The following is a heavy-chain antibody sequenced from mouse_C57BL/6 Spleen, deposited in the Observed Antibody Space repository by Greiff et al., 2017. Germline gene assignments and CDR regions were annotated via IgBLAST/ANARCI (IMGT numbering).Heavy chain of an antibody. Sequence: VKLQESGAELVKPGASVKLSCKASGYTFTEYTIHWVKQRSGQGLEWIGWFYPGSGSIKYNEKFKDKATLTADKSSSTVYMELSRLTSEDSAVYFCARHEGLYALYSNPFAYWGQGTLVTVSA. CDR3: ARHEGLYALYSNPFAY. CDR1: GYTFTEYT. D-gene: IGHD2-5*01. J-gene: IGHJ3*01. V-gene: IGHV1-62-2*01. CDR2: FYPGSGSI.